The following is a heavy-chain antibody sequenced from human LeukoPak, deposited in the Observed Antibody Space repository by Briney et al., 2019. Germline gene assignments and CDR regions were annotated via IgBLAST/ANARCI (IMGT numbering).Heavy chain of an antibody. J-gene: IGHJ4*02. D-gene: IGHD2-2*01. CDR3: ASGYQLLVRALGY. CDR1: GYTFTGYY. CDR2: INPNSGVT. Sequence: GASVKVSCKASGYTFTGYYIHWVRQAPGQGPEWMGWINPNSGVTNYAQKFQGRVTMTRDTSISTAYMELSRLRSDDTAVYYCASGYQLLVRALGYWGQGTLVTVSS. V-gene: IGHV1-2*02.